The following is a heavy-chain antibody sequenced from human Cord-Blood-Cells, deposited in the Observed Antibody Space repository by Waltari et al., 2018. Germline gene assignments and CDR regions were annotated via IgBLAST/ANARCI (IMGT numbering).Heavy chain of an antibody. D-gene: IGHD6-13*01. CDR2: IYTSGST. CDR1: GGSISRGRYY. V-gene: IGHV4-61*09. J-gene: IGHJ4*02. CDR3: ARGTDSSFDY. Sequence: QVQLQESGPGLVKPSQTLSLTCTVSGGSISRGRYYWSWIRQPAGKGLEWIGYIYTSGSTNYNPSLKSRVTISVDTSKNQFSLKLSSVTAADTAVYYCARGTDSSFDYWGQGTLVTVSS.